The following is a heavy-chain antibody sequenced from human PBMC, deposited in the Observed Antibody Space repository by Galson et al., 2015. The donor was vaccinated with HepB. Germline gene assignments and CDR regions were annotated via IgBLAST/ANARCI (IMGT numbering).Heavy chain of an antibody. CDR2: INSDGSST. CDR1: GFTFSSYW. Sequence: SLRLSCAASGFTFSSYWMHWVRQAPGKGLVWVSRINSDGSSTSYADSVKGRFTISRDSAKNTLYLQMNSLRAEDTAVYYCARDPTETGNFDYWGQGTLVTVSS. CDR3: ARDPTETGNFDY. J-gene: IGHJ4*02. V-gene: IGHV3-74*01. D-gene: IGHD1-14*01.